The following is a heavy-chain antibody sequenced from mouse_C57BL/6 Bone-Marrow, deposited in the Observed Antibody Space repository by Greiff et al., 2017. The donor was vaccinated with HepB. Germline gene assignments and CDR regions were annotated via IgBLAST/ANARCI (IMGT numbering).Heavy chain of an antibody. J-gene: IGHJ3*01. CDR3: ARDYYGSRSWFAY. V-gene: IGHV1-55*01. D-gene: IGHD1-1*01. Sequence: QVQLQQPGAELVKPGASVKMSCKASGYTFTSYWITWVKQRPGQGLEWIGDIYPNSGSTNYNEKFKSKATLTVDKSSSTAYMQLSSLTSEDSAVYYCARDYYGSRSWFAYWGQGTLVTVSA. CDR2: IYPNSGST. CDR1: GYTFTSYW.